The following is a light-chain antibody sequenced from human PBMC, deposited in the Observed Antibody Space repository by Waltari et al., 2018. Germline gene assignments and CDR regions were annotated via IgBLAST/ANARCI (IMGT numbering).Light chain of an antibody. V-gene: IGKV3-15*01. CDR1: QSVSDN. J-gene: IGKJ4*01. CDR3: QQYGAWPLT. Sequence: EIVMTQSPATLSVSPGERATLSCRASQSVSDNLAWYQQQPGQAPRLLISDTSGRATGIPARFSCSGSGTEFTLTISSLQSEDFAVYYCQQYGAWPLTFGGGTKVEIK. CDR2: DTS.